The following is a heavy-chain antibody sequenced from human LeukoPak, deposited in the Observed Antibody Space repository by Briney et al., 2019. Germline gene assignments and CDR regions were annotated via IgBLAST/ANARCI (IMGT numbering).Heavy chain of an antibody. CDR3: ARGNLPLWSLGAFDY. D-gene: IGHD3-3*01. J-gene: IGHJ4*02. CDR2: ISSNGGST. V-gene: IGHV3-64*01. Sequence: GGSLRLSCAASGFTFSSYAMHWVRQAPGKGLEYVSAISSNGGSTCYANSVKGRFTISRDNSKNTLYLQMGSLRAEDMAVYYCARGNLPLWSLGAFDYWGQGTLVTVSS. CDR1: GFTFSSYA.